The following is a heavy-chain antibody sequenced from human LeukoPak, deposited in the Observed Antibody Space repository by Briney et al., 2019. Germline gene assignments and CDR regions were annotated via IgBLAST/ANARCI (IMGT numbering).Heavy chain of an antibody. Sequence: GASVKVSCKASGYTFTSYGISWVRQAPGQGLEWMGWISAYNGNTNYAQKLQGRVTMTTDTSTSTAYMELRSLRSDDTAVYYCARDRNIAAAGMRTSNWFDPWGQGTLVTVSS. J-gene: IGHJ5*02. D-gene: IGHD6-13*01. CDR1: GYTFTSYG. CDR2: ISAYNGNT. V-gene: IGHV1-18*01. CDR3: ARDRNIAAAGMRTSNWFDP.